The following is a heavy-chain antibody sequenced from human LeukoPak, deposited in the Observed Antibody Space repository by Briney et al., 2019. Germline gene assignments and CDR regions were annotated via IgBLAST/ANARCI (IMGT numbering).Heavy chain of an antibody. J-gene: IGHJ3*02. V-gene: IGHV1-18*01. CDR3: ARPSRLGGGYDFWSGYYMADAFDI. CDR2: ISAYNGNT. CDR1: GYTLTELS. Sequence: ASVKVSCKVSGYTLTELSMHWVRQAPGQGLEWMGWISAYNGNTNYAQKLQGRVTMTTDTSTSTAYMELRSLRSEDTAVYYCARPSRLGGGYDFWSGYYMADAFDIWGQGTMVTVSS. D-gene: IGHD3-3*01.